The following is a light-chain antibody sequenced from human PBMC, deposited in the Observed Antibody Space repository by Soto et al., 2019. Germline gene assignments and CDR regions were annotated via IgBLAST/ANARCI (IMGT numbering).Light chain of an antibody. CDR3: AAWHDSLNGFYV. Sequence: QSVLTQSPSASGTPGQRVTISCSGSGSNIGSSTVNWYQQLPGTAPKLLIYSNNQRPSGVPDRLSGSKSATSASLAISGLQSEDEAHYDCAAWHDSLNGFYVFGTGTKLTVL. V-gene: IGLV1-44*01. CDR2: SNN. CDR1: GSNIGSST. J-gene: IGLJ1*01.